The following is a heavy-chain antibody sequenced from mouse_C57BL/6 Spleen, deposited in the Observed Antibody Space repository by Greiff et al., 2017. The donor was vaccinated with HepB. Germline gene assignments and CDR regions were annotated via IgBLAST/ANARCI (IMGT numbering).Heavy chain of an antibody. Sequence: DVKLVESGGGLVQPGGSMKLSCAASGFTFSDAWMDWVRQSPEKGLEWVAEIRNKANNHATYYAESVKGRFTISRDDSKSSVYLQMNSLRAEDTGIYYCTLGHYYYGSSYYFDYWGQGTTLTVSS. CDR3: TLGHYYYGSSYYFDY. V-gene: IGHV6-6*01. CDR2: IRNKANNHAT. D-gene: IGHD1-1*01. CDR1: GFTFSDAW. J-gene: IGHJ2*01.